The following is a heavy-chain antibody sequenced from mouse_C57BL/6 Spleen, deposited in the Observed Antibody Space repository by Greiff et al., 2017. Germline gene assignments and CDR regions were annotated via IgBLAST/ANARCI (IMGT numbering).Heavy chain of an antibody. CDR1: GFTFNTYA. CDR3: VRDGDSYYAMDY. J-gene: IGHJ4*01. V-gene: IGHV10-3*01. CDR2: IRSKSSNYAT. Sequence: EVKVVESGGGLVLPKGSLKLSCAASGFTFNTYAMHWVRQAPGKGLEWVARIRSKSSNYATYYADSVKDRFTNSRDDSQSMLYLQMHNLNTEDTAMYYGVRDGDSYYAMDYWGQGTSVTVSS. D-gene: IGHD2-13*01.